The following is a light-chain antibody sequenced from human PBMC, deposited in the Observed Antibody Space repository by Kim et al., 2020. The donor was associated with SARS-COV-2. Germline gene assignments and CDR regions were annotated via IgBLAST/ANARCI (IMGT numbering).Light chain of an antibody. CDR2: AAS. V-gene: IGKV1-27*01. Sequence: AAVGDGVTISCRASQGISNYLAWYQQKPGQAPKLLIYAASALQFGVSSRFNGSGSGTDFTLTISDLQPEDVATYYCQKYNTAPWTFGHGTKVEIK. CDR1: QGISNY. CDR3: QKYNTAPWT. J-gene: IGKJ1*01.